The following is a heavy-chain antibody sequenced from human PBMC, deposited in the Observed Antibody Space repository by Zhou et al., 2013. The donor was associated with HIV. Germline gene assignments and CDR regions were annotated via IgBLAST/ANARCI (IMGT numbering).Heavy chain of an antibody. V-gene: IGHV1-69*05. CDR2: IIPIFGTA. CDR1: GGTFSSYA. J-gene: IGHJ2*01. CDR3: ASPGHCSSTSCWYFDL. D-gene: IGHD2-2*01. Sequence: QVQLVQSGAEVKRPGSSVKVSCKASGGTFSSYAISWVRQAPGQGLEWMGGIIPIFGTANYAQKFQGRVTITTDESTSTAYMELSSLRSEDTAVYYCASPGHCSSTSCWYFDLWGRGTLVTVSS.